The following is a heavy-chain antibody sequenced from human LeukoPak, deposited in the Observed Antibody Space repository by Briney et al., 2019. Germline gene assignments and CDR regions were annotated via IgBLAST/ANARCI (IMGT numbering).Heavy chain of an antibody. J-gene: IGHJ3*02. CDR2: IYYNENT. V-gene: IGHV4-39*01. CDR3: ARQLAAGNDAFDI. CDR1: GVYIYSSTYY. D-gene: IGHD2-15*01. Sequence: SETLSLTCTVSGVYIYSSTYYWAWIRQPPGKGLECIGSIYYNENTYSNPSLRSRLTISVDTSTNQFPLRLNSVTAADTAVYYCARQLAAGNDAFDIWGQGTMVTVYS.